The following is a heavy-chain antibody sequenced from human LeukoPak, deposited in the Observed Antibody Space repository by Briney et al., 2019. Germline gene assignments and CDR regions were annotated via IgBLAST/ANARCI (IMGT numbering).Heavy chain of an antibody. CDR2: IYYSGST. CDR3: ARTGYSSSFPDY. J-gene: IGHJ4*02. Sequence: SETLSLTCAVYGGSFSGYYWSWIRQPPGKGLEWIGSIYYSGSTYYNPSLKSRVTISVDTSKNQFSLELSSVTAADTAVYYCARTGYSSSFPDYWGQGTLVTVSS. V-gene: IGHV4-34*01. CDR1: GGSFSGYY. D-gene: IGHD6-6*01.